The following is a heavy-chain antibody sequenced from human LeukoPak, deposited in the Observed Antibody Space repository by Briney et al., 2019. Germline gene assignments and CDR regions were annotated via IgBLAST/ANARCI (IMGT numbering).Heavy chain of an antibody. CDR1: GFTFSSYA. CDR3: ARDGGWYRDY. D-gene: IGHD6-19*01. Sequence: GGSLRLSCAASGFTFSSYAMHWVRQAPGKGLEWVAVISYDGSNKYYADSVKGRFTISRDNAKNSLYLQMNSLRAEDTAVYYCARDGGWYRDYWGQGTLVTVSS. J-gene: IGHJ4*02. CDR2: ISYDGSNK. V-gene: IGHV3-30-3*01.